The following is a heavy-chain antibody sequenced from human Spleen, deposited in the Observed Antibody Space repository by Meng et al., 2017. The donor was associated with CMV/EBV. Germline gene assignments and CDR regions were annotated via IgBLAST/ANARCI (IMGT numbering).Heavy chain of an antibody. CDR1: GYTFIDYF. J-gene: IGHJ4*02. Sequence: ASVKVSCKASGYTFIDYFMHWVRQAPGQGLEWMGWINPDSGGTNYAQNFQGRVTITRDTSIRTAYVEVRRLKSDDTAVYYCAREIPTGTRQFDFWGQGTLVTVSS. D-gene: IGHD1-7*01. CDR2: INPDSGGT. V-gene: IGHV1-2*02. CDR3: AREIPTGTRQFDF.